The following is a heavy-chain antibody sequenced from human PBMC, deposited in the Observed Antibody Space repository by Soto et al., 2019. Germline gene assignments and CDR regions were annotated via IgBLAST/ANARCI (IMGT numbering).Heavy chain of an antibody. J-gene: IGHJ4*02. Sequence: QVQLVQSGAEVKRPGSSVKVSCKASGDTFNFYSINWVRQAPGLGLAWMGRVNPIVSMSNYAQKFQGRVTMTEDKCTSPAYMELSSLRSEDTASYYCARSYGSGYRAFDYWGQGDLVTVYS. CDR2: VNPIVSMS. CDR3: ARSYGSGYRAFDY. V-gene: IGHV1-69*02. D-gene: IGHD3-10*01. CDR1: GDTFNFYS.